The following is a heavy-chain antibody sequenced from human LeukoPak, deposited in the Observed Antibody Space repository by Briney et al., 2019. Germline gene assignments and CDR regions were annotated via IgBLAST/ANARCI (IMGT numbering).Heavy chain of an antibody. D-gene: IGHD2-21*02. J-gene: IGHJ4*02. CDR3: AGTQRHCGGDCYSDY. CDR1: GFTFSSYE. V-gene: IGHV3-48*03. CDR2: ISSSGSTI. Sequence: GGSLRLSCAASGFTFSSYEMNWVRQAPGKGLEWVSYISSSGSTIYYADSVKGRFTISRDNAKNSLYLQMNSLRAEDTAVYYCAGTQRHCGGDCYSDYWGQGTLVTVSS.